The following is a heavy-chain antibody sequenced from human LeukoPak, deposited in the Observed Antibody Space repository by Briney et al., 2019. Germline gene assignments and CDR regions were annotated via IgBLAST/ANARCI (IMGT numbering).Heavy chain of an antibody. J-gene: IGHJ4*02. CDR3: AKGGGSSCYSPSDY. D-gene: IGHD2-15*01. Sequence: GGSLRLSCGGSGFTFSSYAMSWVRQAPGKGLEWVSAISGSGSDTFYANSVKGRFTISRDNPKNTLYLQMNSLRAEDTAVYYCAKGGGSSCYSPSDYWGQGTLVTVSS. CDR2: ISGSGSDT. V-gene: IGHV3-23*01. CDR1: GFTFSSYA.